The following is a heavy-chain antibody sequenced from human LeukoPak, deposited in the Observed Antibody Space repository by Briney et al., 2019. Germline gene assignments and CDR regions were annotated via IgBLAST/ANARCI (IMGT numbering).Heavy chain of an antibody. CDR1: GFTFISYW. D-gene: IGHD5-18*01. J-gene: IGHJ4*02. CDR3: ARDAPGNTALDY. V-gene: IGHV3-74*01. Sequence: GGSLRLSXAASGFTFISYWMHWVRQAPGKGLVWVSRINGYGSSTDFADSVKGRFTISRDNAKNTLYLQMNSLRAEDTAVYYCARDAPGNTALDYWGQGTLVTVSS. CDR2: INGYGSST.